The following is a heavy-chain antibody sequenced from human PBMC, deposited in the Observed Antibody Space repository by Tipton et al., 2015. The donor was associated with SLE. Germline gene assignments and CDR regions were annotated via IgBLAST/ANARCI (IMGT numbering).Heavy chain of an antibody. J-gene: IGHJ3*02. Sequence: LRLSCTVSGGSISSHYWSWIRQPPGKGLEWIGYIYYSGSTNYNPSLKSRVTISVDTSKNQFSLKLSSVTAADTAVYYCATGDGNDAFDIWGQGTMVTVSS. V-gene: IGHV4-59*11. CDR3: ATGDGNDAFDI. D-gene: IGHD3-10*01. CDR1: GGSISSHY. CDR2: IYYSGST.